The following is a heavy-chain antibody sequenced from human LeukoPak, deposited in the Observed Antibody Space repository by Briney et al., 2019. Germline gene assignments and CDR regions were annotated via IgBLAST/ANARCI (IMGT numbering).Heavy chain of an antibody. CDR3: ATDKIVGAATWYFDL. J-gene: IGHJ2*01. D-gene: IGHD1-26*01. Sequence: ASVKVSCKVSGYTLTEVSIHWVRQALGKGLEWMGGFDPDDVDTIYAQTFQGRVTMTEDTSTDTAYMELSSLRSEDTAVYYCATDKIVGAATWYFDLWGRGTLVTVSS. CDR1: GYTLTEVS. V-gene: IGHV1-24*01. CDR2: FDPDDVDT.